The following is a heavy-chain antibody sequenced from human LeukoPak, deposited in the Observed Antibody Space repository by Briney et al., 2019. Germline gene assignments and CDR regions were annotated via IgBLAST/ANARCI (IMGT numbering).Heavy chain of an antibody. CDR3: ARARTMCQLYYFDY. CDR2: ISAYNGNT. CDR1: VYTFTSYG. D-gene: IGHD3-10*02. Sequence: GASVKVSCKASVYTFTSYGISWVRQAPGQGLEWMGWISAYNGNTNYAQKLQGRVTMTTDTSTSTAYMELRSLRSDDTAVYYCARARTMCQLYYFDYWGQGTLVTVSS. J-gene: IGHJ4*02. V-gene: IGHV1-18*01.